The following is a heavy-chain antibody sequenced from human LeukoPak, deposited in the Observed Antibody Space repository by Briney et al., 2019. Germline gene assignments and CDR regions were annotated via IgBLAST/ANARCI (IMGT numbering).Heavy chain of an antibody. Sequence: SQTLSLTCTVSGGSISSGCYYWSWIRQHPGKCLEWITYIYYSGSTYYKPSLKRRVTISVDTSKNQFSLKLSSVTAADTGVYYCARQDYDFWSGYAGYYMDVWGKGTTVTVSS. CDR3: ARQDYDFWSGYAGYYMDV. V-gene: IGHV4-31*03. D-gene: IGHD3-3*01. J-gene: IGHJ6*03. CDR1: GGSISSGCYY. CDR2: IYYSGST.